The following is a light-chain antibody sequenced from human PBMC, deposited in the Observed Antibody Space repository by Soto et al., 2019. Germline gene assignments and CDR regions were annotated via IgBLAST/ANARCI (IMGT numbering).Light chain of an antibody. CDR1: QSVLYSSNNRNH. J-gene: IGKJ2*01. Sequence: DIVMTQSPDSLAVSLGERATINCKSSQSVLYSSNNRNHLAWYQQKPGQPPKLLFYWASTRESGVPDRFSGSGSGTDFTLTSSSLQAEDVAVYYCQQHFSPPFTFGQGPHLEIK. CDR3: QQHFSPPFT. CDR2: WAS. V-gene: IGKV4-1*01.